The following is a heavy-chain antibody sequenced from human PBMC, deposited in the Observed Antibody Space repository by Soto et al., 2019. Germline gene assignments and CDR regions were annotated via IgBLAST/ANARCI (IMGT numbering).Heavy chain of an antibody. J-gene: IGHJ4*02. CDR1: GGSISSGGYS. Sequence: PSETLSLTXAVSGGSISSGGYSWSWIRQPPGKGLEWIGYIYHSGSTYYNPSLKSRVTISVDRSKNQFSLKLSSVTAADTAVYYCARGYCSGGSCYCDYWGQGTLVTVSS. D-gene: IGHD2-15*01. V-gene: IGHV4-30-2*01. CDR2: IYHSGST. CDR3: ARGYCSGGSCYCDY.